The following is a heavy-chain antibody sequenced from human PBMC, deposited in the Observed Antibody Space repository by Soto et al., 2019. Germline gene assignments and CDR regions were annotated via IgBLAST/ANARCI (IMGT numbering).Heavy chain of an antibody. J-gene: IGHJ6*02. V-gene: IGHV3-21*01. D-gene: IGHD3-3*01. Sequence: PGGSLRLSCAASGFTFSSYSMNWVRQAPGKGLEWVSSISSSSYIYYADSVKGRFTISRDNAKNSLYLQMNSLRAEDTAVYYCARDAPPYDFWSGYYTHYYYYGMDVWGQGTTVTVSS. CDR1: GFTFSSYS. CDR3: ARDAPPYDFWSGYYTHYYYYGMDV. CDR2: ISSSSYI.